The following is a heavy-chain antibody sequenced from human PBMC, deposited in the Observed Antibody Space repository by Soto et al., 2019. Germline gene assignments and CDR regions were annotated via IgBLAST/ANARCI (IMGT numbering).Heavy chain of an antibody. V-gene: IGHV4-59*01. D-gene: IGHD3-10*01. CDR1: GGSISSYY. CDR3: ASSWRYGSGSYPFDY. CDR2: IYYSGST. Sequence: SETLSLTCTVSGGSISSYYWSWIRQPPGKGLKWIGYIYYSGSTNYNPSLKSRVTISVDTSKNQFSLKLSSVTAADTAVYYCASSWRYGSGSYPFDYWGQGTLVTVSS. J-gene: IGHJ4*02.